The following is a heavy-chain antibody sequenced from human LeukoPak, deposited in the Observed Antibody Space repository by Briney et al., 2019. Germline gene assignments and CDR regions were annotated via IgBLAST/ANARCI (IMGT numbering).Heavy chain of an antibody. CDR2: ISGSGGST. Sequence: GGSLRLSCAASGFTFNSYAMSWVRQAPGKGLEWVSAISGSGGSTHYADSVKGRFTISRDKSKNTLYLQMSSLRAEDTAVYYCAKDYDSGGYYDYFDYWGQGTLVTVSS. J-gene: IGHJ4*02. CDR1: GFTFNSYA. CDR3: AKDYDSGGYYDYFDY. V-gene: IGHV3-23*01. D-gene: IGHD3-22*01.